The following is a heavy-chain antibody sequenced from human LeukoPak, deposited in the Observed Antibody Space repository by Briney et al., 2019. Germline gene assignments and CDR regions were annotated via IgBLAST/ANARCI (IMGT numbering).Heavy chain of an antibody. CDR2: FFYTGST. CDR1: GFKFSSYA. V-gene: IGHV4-59*01. D-gene: IGHD4-23*01. Sequence: GSLRLSCAASGFKFSSYAMSWIRQPPGKGLEWIGYFFYTGSTNYNPSLKSRVTISGETSKNQFSLTLSSVTAADTAVYYCARSRGRYGGNSFYFDLWGRGTLVTVSS. CDR3: ARSRGRYGGNSFYFDL. J-gene: IGHJ2*01.